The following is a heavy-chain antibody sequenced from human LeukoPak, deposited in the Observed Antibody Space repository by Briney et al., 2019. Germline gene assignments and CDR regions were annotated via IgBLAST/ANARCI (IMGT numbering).Heavy chain of an antibody. J-gene: IGHJ4*02. Sequence: GGSLRLSCAASGFTFSTYAMSWVRHTPGKGLEWVSGISSGGNTQYTDSVKGRFTVSRDNSKNALHLQMDSLRAEDTAIYYCTKDRRQWVVPYFDSWGQGTVVTVSS. D-gene: IGHD6-19*01. CDR1: GFTFSTYA. V-gene: IGHV3-23*01. CDR3: TKDRRQWVVPYFDS. CDR2: ISSGGNT.